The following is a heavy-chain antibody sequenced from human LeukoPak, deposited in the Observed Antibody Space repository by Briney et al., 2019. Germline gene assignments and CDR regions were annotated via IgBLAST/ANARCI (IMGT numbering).Heavy chain of an antibody. CDR2: IIPIFGTA. CDR3: ARDLRLTDTAMVTLGY. Sequence: SVKVSCKASGGTFSSYAISWVRQAPGQGLEWMGGIIPIFGTANYAQKFQGRVTITADKSTSTAYMELSSLRSEDTAVYYCARDLRLTDTAMVTLGYWGQGTLVTVSS. J-gene: IGHJ4*02. V-gene: IGHV1-69*06. D-gene: IGHD5-18*01. CDR1: GGTFSSYA.